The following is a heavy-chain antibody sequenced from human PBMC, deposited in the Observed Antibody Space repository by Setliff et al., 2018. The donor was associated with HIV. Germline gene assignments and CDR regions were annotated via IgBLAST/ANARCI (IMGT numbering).Heavy chain of an antibody. CDR3: VGDDNSWFWSYF. Sequence: KTSETLSPTCTVSGNSISDGSCRGWIRQTPGKGLEWIGTFSHSGTTYYNPSLESRVTISVHTSQNQFSLKLNSVTAADTAVYYCVGDDNSWFWSYFWGQGTLVTVSS. CDR2: FSHSGTT. J-gene: IGHJ4*02. D-gene: IGHD6-13*01. CDR1: GNSISDGSC. V-gene: IGHV4-38-2*02.